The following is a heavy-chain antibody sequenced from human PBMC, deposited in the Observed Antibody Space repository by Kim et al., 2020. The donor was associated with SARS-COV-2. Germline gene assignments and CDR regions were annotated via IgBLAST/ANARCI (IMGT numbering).Heavy chain of an antibody. V-gene: IGHV7-4-1*02. J-gene: IGHJ3*02. CDR3: ARDTPDYGDYVGAFDI. Sequence: ASVKVSCKASGYTFTSYAMNWVRQAPGQGLEWMGWINTNTGNPTYAQGFTGRFVFSLDTSVSTAYLQISSLKAEDTAVYYCARDTPDYGDYVGAFDIWGQGTMVTVSS. D-gene: IGHD4-17*01. CDR1: GYTFTSYA. CDR2: INTNTGNP.